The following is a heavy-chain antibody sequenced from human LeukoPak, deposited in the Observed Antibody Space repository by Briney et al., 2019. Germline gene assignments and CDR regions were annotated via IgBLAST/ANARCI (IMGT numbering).Heavy chain of an antibody. CDR1: GGSISSYY. J-gene: IGHJ4*02. Sequence: SETLSLTCTVSGGSISSYYWSWIRQSPGKGLEWIGYIYYSGSTNYNPSLKSRVTISVDTSKNQFSLKLSSVTAADTAVYYCARYDYGDYVFDYWGQGTLVTVSS. V-gene: IGHV4-59*08. CDR3: ARYDYGDYVFDY. D-gene: IGHD4-17*01. CDR2: IYYSGST.